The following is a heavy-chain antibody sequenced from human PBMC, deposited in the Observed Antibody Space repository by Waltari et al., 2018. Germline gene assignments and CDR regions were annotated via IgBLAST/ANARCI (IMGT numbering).Heavy chain of an antibody. CDR1: GFTFSTCW. V-gene: IGHV3-7*01. CDR2: MKQDGSEI. Sequence: EVRLVESGGGLVQPGGTLRLPCEASGFTFSTCWMDWVHQAPGKGLEWVANMKQDGSEIYYVDSVKGRFTISRDNAKNSLFLQMNSLRAEDTAVYYCAGEVAVNAFDIWGPGTVVTVSA. CDR3: AGEVAVNAFDI. J-gene: IGHJ3*02. D-gene: IGHD2-15*01.